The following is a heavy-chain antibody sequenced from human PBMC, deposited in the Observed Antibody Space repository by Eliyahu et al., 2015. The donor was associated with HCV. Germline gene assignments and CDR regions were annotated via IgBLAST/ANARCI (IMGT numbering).Heavy chain of an antibody. CDR1: GFTFSTYG. V-gene: IGHV3-30*18. Sequence: QVQLVESGGXXVQPGKSLXLSCAASGFTFSTYGMHWVRQAPGKGLEWVSFISYDGSEKYYADSVKGRFTISRDNSKNTLYLQMNSLRAEDTAVYYCAKEWEDTAMIAFWGQGTLVXVSS. J-gene: IGHJ4*02. CDR2: ISYDGSEK. CDR3: AKEWEDTAMIAF. D-gene: IGHD5-18*01.